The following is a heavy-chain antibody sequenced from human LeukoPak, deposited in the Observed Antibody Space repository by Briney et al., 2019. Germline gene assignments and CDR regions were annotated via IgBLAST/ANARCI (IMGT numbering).Heavy chain of an antibody. D-gene: IGHD5-18*01. J-gene: IGHJ6*03. Sequence: GGSLRLSCAASGFTFSNYWMHWVRHDPGKGLVWVSFINPDGSTTNYADSVKGRFTISRDNAKNSLYLQMNSLRAEDTAVYYCERCGYSHGYGWGGGYYYYYMDVWGKGTTVTVSS. CDR1: GFTFSNYW. V-gene: IGHV3-74*01. CDR2: INPDGSTT. CDR3: ERCGYSHGYGWGGGYYYYYMDV.